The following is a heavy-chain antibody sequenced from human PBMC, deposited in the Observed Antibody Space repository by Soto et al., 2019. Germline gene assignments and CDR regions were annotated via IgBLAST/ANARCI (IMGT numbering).Heavy chain of an antibody. V-gene: IGHV4-34*01. CDR1: GGSFSGYY. D-gene: IGHD3-9*01. CDR3: ARESHDILTGPPWVWYFDL. Sequence: QVQLQQWGAGPLRPWETLSLTCGVSGGSFSGYYWAWIRQSPGPGLEWIGEINDRGSINYNPSLKSRVSISVDTSKNHYSLNLRSVTAADTAVYYCARESHDILTGPPWVWYFDLWGRGTLVTV. J-gene: IGHJ2*01. CDR2: INDRGSI.